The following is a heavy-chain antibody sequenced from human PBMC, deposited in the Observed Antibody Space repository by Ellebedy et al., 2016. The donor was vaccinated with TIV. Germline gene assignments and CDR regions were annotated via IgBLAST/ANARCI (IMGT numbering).Heavy chain of an antibody. V-gene: IGHV4-59*13. CDR2: IYYSGST. D-gene: IGHD2-15*01. J-gene: IGHJ4*02. CDR1: GGSISSYY. CDR3: ARGGRAARGSYYFDY. Sequence: SETLSLTXTVSGGSISSYYWSWIRQPPGKGLDWIGYIYYSGSTNYNPSLKSRVTMSVDTSKNQFSLKLSSVTAADTAVYYCARGGRAARGSYYFDYWGQGTLVTVSS.